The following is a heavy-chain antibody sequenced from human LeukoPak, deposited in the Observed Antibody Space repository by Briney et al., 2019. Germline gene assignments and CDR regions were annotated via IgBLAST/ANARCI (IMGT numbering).Heavy chain of an antibody. J-gene: IGHJ6*02. V-gene: IGHV3-9*01. CDR2: ISWNSGSI. D-gene: IGHD6-19*01. CDR3: AKDMGWAGTDYYYGMDV. CDR1: GFTFDDYA. Sequence: TGGSLRLSCAASGFTFDDYAMHWVRQAPGKGLEWVSGISWNSGSIGYADSVKGRFTISRDNAKNSLYLQMNSLRAEDTALYYCAKDMGWAGTDYYYGMDVWGQGTTVTVSS.